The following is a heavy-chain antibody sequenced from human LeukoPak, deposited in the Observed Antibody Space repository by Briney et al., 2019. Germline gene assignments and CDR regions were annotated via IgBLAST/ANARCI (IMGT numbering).Heavy chain of an antibody. CDR3: AKEGY. CDR1: GFSFSANW. J-gene: IGHJ4*02. V-gene: IGHV3-7*01. Sequence: PGGSPRLSCAASGFSFSANWMSWVRQAPGKGPEWVASIKQDGSEKYYVDSVSGRFTISRDNAKNSLYLQMNSLRAEDTAVYYCAKEGYWGQGTLVTVSS. CDR2: IKQDGSEK.